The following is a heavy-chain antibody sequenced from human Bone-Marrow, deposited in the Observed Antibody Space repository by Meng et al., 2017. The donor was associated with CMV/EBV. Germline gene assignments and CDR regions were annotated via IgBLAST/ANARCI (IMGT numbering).Heavy chain of an antibody. Sequence: GSLRLSCAVYGGSFSGYYWSWIRQPPGKGLEWIGEINHTGGTNFNASLKSRVTMSVDRSKNQFSLKLISVTAADTAVYYCARLPYPSFGSGSYRVAFDIWGQGTMVTVSS. J-gene: IGHJ3*02. CDR2: INHTGGT. D-gene: IGHD3-10*01. V-gene: IGHV4-34*01. CDR3: ARLPYPSFGSGSYRVAFDI. CDR1: GGSFSGYY.